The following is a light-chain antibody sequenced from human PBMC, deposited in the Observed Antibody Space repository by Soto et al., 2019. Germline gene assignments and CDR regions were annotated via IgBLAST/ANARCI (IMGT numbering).Light chain of an antibody. J-gene: IGLJ1*01. V-gene: IGLV1-40*01. CDR3: QSYDSSLSGYV. CDR1: RYNFWALYD. Sequence: QSVLKQQPSVSGAPGQRVTISCTGRRYNFWALYDVHWFQQLPGTAPKVLIFDNCNRPFGVPDRFSGSKSGTSASLGIIGIQAEDEADYYCQSYDSSLSGYVFGTGTKATVL. CDR2: DNC.